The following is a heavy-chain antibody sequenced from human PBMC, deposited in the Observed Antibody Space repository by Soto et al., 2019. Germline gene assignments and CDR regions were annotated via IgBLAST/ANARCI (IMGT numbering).Heavy chain of an antibody. D-gene: IGHD3-22*01. Sequence: QVQLVQSGAEVKKPGSSVKVSCKASGGTFSSYTISWVRQAPGQGLEWMGRIIPILGIANSAQKFQGRVTITAYKSTSTAYMELSSLRSEDTAVYYCARSDSDSSGYYWVYWGQGTLVTVSS. V-gene: IGHV1-69*02. J-gene: IGHJ4*02. CDR1: GGTFSSYT. CDR2: IIPILGIA. CDR3: ARSDSDSSGYYWVY.